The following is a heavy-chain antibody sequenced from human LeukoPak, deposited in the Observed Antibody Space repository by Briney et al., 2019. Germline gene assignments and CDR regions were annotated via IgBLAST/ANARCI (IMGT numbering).Heavy chain of an antibody. D-gene: IGHD3-10*01. J-gene: IGHJ6*02. CDR1: GYTFTGCC. CDR3: ARSYYGSGSYYDYYYYGMDV. V-gene: IGHV1-2*06. Sequence: ASVMVSCKASGYTFTGCCMNWLRQAPGQWLELMGRITPNSGGTNYAQKFQGRVSMTRDTSISTAYMELSRLRSDDTAVYYCARSYYGSGSYYDYYYYGMDVWGQGTTVTVSS. CDR2: ITPNSGGT.